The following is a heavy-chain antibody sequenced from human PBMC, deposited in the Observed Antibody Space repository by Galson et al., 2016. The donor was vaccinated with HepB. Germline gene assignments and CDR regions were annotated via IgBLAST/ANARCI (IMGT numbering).Heavy chain of an antibody. V-gene: IGHV3-66*01. CDR1: GLTISNNY. CDR3: ARDPDGTYTYRSYDIGV. D-gene: IGHD1-26*01. J-gene: IGHJ6*03. CDR2: IYSVGDT. Sequence: SLRLSCAASGLTISNNYMIWVRQAPGKGLEWVSVIYSVGDTYYADFVRGRFIISRDISKNTLFLQMSSLRAEDTAVYYCARDPDGTYTYRSYDIGVWGQGTTVTVSS.